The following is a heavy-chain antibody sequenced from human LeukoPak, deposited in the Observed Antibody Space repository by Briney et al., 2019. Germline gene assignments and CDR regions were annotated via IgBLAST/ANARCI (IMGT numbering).Heavy chain of an antibody. V-gene: IGHV3-30*09. CDR2: ISYDGSVK. CDR1: GFTFSDYT. CDR3: AKGPYYGSGSSYYYYGLDV. Sequence: PGGSLRLSCAASGFTFSDYTMHWVRQAPGKGLEWVGVISYDGSVKNYADSVKGRFAISRDDSKNTLYLQMDSLRAEDTAVYYCAKGPYYGSGSSYYYYGLDVWGQGTTVTVSS. J-gene: IGHJ6*02. D-gene: IGHD3-10*01.